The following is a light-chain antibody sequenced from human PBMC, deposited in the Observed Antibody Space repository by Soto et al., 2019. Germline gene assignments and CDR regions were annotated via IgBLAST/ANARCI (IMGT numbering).Light chain of an antibody. CDR3: QEYTNWPSIP. Sequence: EIGRTQSAATLSVSPGERASLSCRARQRVRSNLAWHQHKPGQAPRLLIYGASTRATGIPARFSGSGSGTDFILIITSLQSEDFAVYHCQEYTNWPSIPFAQLTRPEN. CDR1: QRVRSN. J-gene: IGKJ5*01. V-gene: IGKV3-15*01. CDR2: GAS.